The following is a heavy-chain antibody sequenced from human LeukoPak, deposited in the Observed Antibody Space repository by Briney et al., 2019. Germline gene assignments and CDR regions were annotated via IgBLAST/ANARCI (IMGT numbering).Heavy chain of an antibody. J-gene: IGHJ6*02. Sequence: ASVKVSCKASGYTFTSYDINWVRQATGQGLEWMGWMNPNSGNTGYAQKFQGRVTMTRNTSISTAYMELSSLRSEDTAVYYCARVPLYCSGGGCSFLGYYYYGMDVWGQGTTVTVSS. V-gene: IGHV1-8*01. CDR3: ARVPLYCSGGGCSFLGYYYYGMDV. D-gene: IGHD2-15*01. CDR1: GYTFTSYD. CDR2: MNPNSGNT.